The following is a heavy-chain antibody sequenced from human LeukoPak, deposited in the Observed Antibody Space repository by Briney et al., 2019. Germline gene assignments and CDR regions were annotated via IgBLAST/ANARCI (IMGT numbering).Heavy chain of an antibody. V-gene: IGHV4-59*01. CDR3: ARGGIGSYYVGNWFDP. CDR1: GGSFSGYY. D-gene: IGHD1-26*01. J-gene: IGHJ5*02. Sequence: SETLSLTCAVYGGSFSGYYWSWIRQPPGKGLEWIGYIYYSGSTNYNPSLKSRVTISVDTSKNQFSLKLSSVTAADTAVYYCARGGIGSYYVGNWFDPWGQGTLVTVSS. CDR2: IYYSGST.